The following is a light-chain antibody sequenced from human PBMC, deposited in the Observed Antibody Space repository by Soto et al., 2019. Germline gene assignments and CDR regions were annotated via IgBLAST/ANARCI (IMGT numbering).Light chain of an antibody. Sequence: DIQMTQSPSTLSASVGDRVTITCRASQSISSWWAWYQQKPGKAPKLQIYKSSTLESGVPSRFSGSGYGTEFTLTISSLQADYFTTYYCQQYNSYSWTFGQGTKVDIK. CDR2: KSS. CDR3: QQYNSYSWT. CDR1: QSISSW. J-gene: IGKJ1*01. V-gene: IGKV1-5*03.